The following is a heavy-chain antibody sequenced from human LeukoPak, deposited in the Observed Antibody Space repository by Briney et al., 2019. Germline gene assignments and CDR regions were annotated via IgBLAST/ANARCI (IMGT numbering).Heavy chain of an antibody. V-gene: IGHV4-39*07. CDR2: IYYSGST. CDR1: GDSISSSSYY. D-gene: IGHD3-16*02. CDR3: ARDPGDIVGYDYVWGSYRFPYYFDY. Sequence: SETLSLTCTVSGDSISSSSYYWGWIRQPPGKGLEWIGSIYYSGSTYYNPSLKSRVTISVDTSKNQFSLKLSSVTAADTAVYYCARDPGDIVGYDYVWGSYRFPYYFDYWGQGTLVTVSS. J-gene: IGHJ4*02.